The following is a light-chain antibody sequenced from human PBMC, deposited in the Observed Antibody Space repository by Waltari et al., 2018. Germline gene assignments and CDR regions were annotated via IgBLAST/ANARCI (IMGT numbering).Light chain of an antibody. CDR1: QIGNRS. J-gene: IGLJ3*02. Sequence: SYVLTQPPSVSVAPGKPATITCWGYQIGNRSSHWYQQKPGKAPVLVISYDHDRPSGIPERFSGANSGNTATLTIRRVEAGDEADYYCQVWDFDSGHPVFGGGTELTV. CDR3: QVWDFDSGHPV. CDR2: YDH. V-gene: IGLV3-21*04.